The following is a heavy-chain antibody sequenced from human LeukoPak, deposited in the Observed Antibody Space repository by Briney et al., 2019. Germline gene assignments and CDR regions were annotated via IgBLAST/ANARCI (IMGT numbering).Heavy chain of an antibody. V-gene: IGHV3-20*04. CDR3: ARRGYPYYYYMDV. Sequence: PGGSLRLSCAASGFTFNQYGMSWVRQAPGKGLEWVSSLSWNGGDTRYADSVKDRFTISRDNAKKSLYLQMDSFRAEDTALYYCARRGYPYYYYMDVWGTGTTVTVSS. CDR2: LSWNGGDT. CDR1: GFTFNQYG. J-gene: IGHJ6*03. D-gene: IGHD3-16*02.